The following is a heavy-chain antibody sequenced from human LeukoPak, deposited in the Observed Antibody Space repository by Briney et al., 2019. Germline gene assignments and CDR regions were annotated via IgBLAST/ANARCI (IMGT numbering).Heavy chain of an antibody. D-gene: IGHD3-10*01. J-gene: IGHJ6*02. CDR2: IYYSGCT. V-gene: IGHV4-31*03. Sequence: KTSETLSLTCTVSGGSISSCCYYWSWIRQHPGKGLEWIGYIYYSGCTYYTPSLKSRINISVDTSKNQFSLKLSSVTAADTAVYYCARDRVGELFNYYYYGMDVWGQGTTVTVSS. CDR3: ARDRVGELFNYYYYGMDV. CDR1: GGSISSCCYY.